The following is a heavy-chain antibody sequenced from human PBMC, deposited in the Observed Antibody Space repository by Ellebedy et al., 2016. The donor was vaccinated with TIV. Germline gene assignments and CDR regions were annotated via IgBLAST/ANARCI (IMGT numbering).Heavy chain of an antibody. CDR1: GGSISSSSYY. V-gene: IGHV4-39*07. Sequence: SETLSLXCAVSGGSISSSSYYWGWIRQPPGKGLEWIGSIYYSGSTYYNPSLKSRVTISVDTSKNQFSLKLSSVTAADTAVYYCARDGGRSAGGGMDVWGQGTTVTVSS. J-gene: IGHJ6*02. D-gene: IGHD3-16*01. CDR2: IYYSGST. CDR3: ARDGGRSAGGGMDV.